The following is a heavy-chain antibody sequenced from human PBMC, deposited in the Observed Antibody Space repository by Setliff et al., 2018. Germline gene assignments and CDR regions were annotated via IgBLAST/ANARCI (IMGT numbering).Heavy chain of an antibody. CDR3: ATDLKFTRFCFGSNCYSGAFEM. Sequence: SVKVSCKASGGSFRTSSISWVRQAPGQGLEWMGGIIHILNKPNYAQSFQGRVAITADKSTTTSYMELSGLRSEDTALYFCATDLKFTRFCFGSNCYSGAFEMWGQGTMVTVSS. J-gene: IGHJ3*02. V-gene: IGHV1-69*10. CDR1: GGSFRTSS. D-gene: IGHD2-21*02. CDR2: IIHILNKP.